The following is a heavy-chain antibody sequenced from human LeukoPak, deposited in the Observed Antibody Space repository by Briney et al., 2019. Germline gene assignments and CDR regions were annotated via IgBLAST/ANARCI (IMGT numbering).Heavy chain of an antibody. CDR2: ISTSGAST. CDR3: AKDIGTGWPRRFDY. Sequence: GGSLRLSCAASGFSFSSYAMSWVRQAPGKGLEWVSGISTSGASTYYADSVEGRFTISSDNSKNTLYLQMNSLRAEDTAVYYCAKDIGTGWPRRFDYWGQGTLVTVSS. J-gene: IGHJ4*02. V-gene: IGHV3-23*01. CDR1: GFSFSSYA. D-gene: IGHD6-19*01.